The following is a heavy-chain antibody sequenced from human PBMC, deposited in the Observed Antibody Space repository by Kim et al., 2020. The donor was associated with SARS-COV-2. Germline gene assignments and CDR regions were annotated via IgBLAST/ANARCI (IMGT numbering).Heavy chain of an antibody. CDR1: GFTFSSYA. V-gene: IGHV3-30*04. CDR2: ISYDGSNK. CDR3: AGRGYSGYDLDY. Sequence: GGSLRLSCAASGFTFSSYAMHWVRQAPGKGLEWVAVISYDGSNKYYADSVKGRFTISRDNSKNTLYLQMNSLRAEDTAVYYCAGRGYSGYDLDYWCQGTL. J-gene: IGHJ4*02. D-gene: IGHD5-12*01.